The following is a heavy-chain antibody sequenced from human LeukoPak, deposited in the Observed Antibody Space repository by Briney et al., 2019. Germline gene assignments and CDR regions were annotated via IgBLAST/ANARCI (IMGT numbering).Heavy chain of an antibody. CDR2: ISGSDRST. V-gene: IGHV3-23*01. J-gene: IGHJ4*02. Sequence: GGSLRLSCAASGFTFSSYAMSWVRQAPGKGLEWVSGISGSDRSTYYADSVKGRFIIFRDDSKNTLYLQMNSLRDEDTAKYYCAKGHNWHPDYWGQGTLVTVSS. CDR3: AKGHNWHPDY. CDR1: GFTFSSYA.